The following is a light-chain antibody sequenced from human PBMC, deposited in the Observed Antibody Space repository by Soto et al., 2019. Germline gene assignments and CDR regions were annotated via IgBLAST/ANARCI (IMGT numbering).Light chain of an antibody. J-gene: IGKJ4*01. Sequence: EIVLTQSPGTLSLSPGERATLSCRASQTVSSSYLAWYQQKPGQAPRLLIYDASSRATGIPDRFSGRGSGTDFTLTISSLEHEDVAFYYCQQYGSSPLTFGGGTKVEIK. CDR1: QTVSSSY. CDR2: DAS. V-gene: IGKV3-20*01. CDR3: QQYGSSPLT.